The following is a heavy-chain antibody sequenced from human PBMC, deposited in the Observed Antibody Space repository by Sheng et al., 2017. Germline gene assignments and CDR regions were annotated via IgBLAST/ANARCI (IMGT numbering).Heavy chain of an antibody. V-gene: IGHV4-59*01. J-gene: IGHJ4*02. Sequence: QVQLQESGPGLVKPSETLSLTCTVSGGSISSYYWSWIRQPPGKGLEWIGYIYYSGSTNYNPSLKSRVTISVDTSKNQFSLKLSSVTAADTAVYYCARDRWGAAAGYFDYWGQGTLVTVSS. CDR1: GGSISSYY. CDR3: ARDRWGAAAGYFDY. D-gene: IGHD6-13*01. CDR2: IYYSGST.